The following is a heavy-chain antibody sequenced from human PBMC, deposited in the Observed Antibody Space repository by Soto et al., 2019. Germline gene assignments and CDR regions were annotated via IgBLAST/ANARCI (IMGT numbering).Heavy chain of an antibody. CDR3: ARIDGRRTSCYNDFFHC. CDR1: GYNFIGYY. Sequence: ASVKVSCKASGYNFIGYYIHWVRQAPGQGLEWMGWINPTGGDTTYAQNFQGRVTMTRDTSINPAYLDLNRLKSDDTAVYYCARIDGRRTSCYNDFFHCWGQGTLVT. CDR2: INPTGGDT. V-gene: IGHV1-2*02. D-gene: IGHD3-10*01. J-gene: IGHJ4*02.